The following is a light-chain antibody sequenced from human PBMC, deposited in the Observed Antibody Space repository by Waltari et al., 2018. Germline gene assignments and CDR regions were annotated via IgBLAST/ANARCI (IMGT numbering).Light chain of an antibody. J-gene: IGKJ2*01. CDR3: QQSYGTPPYT. V-gene: IGKV1-39*01. Sequence: DIQMAQSPSSLSASVGDRVAITCRASQNITSYLNWYQQKPEKAPNLLIYAASTLERGVPSRFTGSGSGIDFTLTISGLQPEDFATYYCQQSYGTPPYTFGPGTKLEMK. CDR1: QNITSY. CDR2: AAS.